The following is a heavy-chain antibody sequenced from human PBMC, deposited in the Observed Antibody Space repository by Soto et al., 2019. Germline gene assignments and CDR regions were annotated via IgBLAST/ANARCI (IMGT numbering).Heavy chain of an antibody. J-gene: IGHJ6*02. CDR3: ARVLIGYYGMDV. CDR1: GGTFSSYT. D-gene: IGHD3-22*01. CDR2: IIPILGIA. Sequence: QVQLVQSGAVVKKPGSSVKVSCKASGGTFSSYTISWVRQAPGQGLEWMGRIIPILGIANYAQKFQGRVTITADKSTSTAYMELSSLRSEDTAVYYCARVLIGYYGMDVWGQGTTVTVSS. V-gene: IGHV1-69*02.